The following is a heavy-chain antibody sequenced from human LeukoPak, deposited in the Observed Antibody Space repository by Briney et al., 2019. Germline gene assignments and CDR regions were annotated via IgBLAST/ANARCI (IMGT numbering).Heavy chain of an antibody. Sequence: SETLSLTCTVSGGSISSSSYYWGWIRQPPGKGLEWIGSIYYSGSTNYNPSLKSRVTISVDTSKNQFSLKLSSVTAADTAVYYCARQRGHSSSWYSGMDVWGQGTTVTVSS. V-gene: IGHV4-39*01. CDR3: ARQRGHSSSWYSGMDV. D-gene: IGHD6-13*01. CDR2: IYYSGST. CDR1: GGSISSSSYY. J-gene: IGHJ6*02.